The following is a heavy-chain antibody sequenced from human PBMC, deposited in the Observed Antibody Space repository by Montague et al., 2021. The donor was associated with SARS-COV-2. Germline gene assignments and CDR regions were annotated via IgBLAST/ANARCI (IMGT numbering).Heavy chain of an antibody. V-gene: IGHV4-31*03. CDR3: AGEGGLRYFDWLLRSDYYYYGMDV. J-gene: IGHJ6*02. Sequence: TLSLTCTVSGGSISSGGYYWSWIRQHPGKGLEWIGYIYYSGSTYSNPSLKSRVTISVATPKNQFSLKLSSVTAADTAVYYCAGEGGLRYFDWLLRSDYYYYGMDVWGQGTTVTVSS. CDR1: GGSISSGGYY. D-gene: IGHD3-9*01. CDR2: IYYSGST.